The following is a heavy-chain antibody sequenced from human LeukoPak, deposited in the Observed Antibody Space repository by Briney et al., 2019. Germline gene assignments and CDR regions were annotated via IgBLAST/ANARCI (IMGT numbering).Heavy chain of an antibody. CDR3: ARASETAMVTL. J-gene: IGHJ4*02. V-gene: IGHV4-61*02. D-gene: IGHD5-18*01. CDR2: IYSTGRV. CDR1: GVSITSGTYY. Sequence: SETLSLTCTVSGVSITSGTYYWTWIRQPAGKGLEWIGRIYSTGRVNYNPSLKSRVTMLLDTSKNHISLKLTSVTAADTAIYFCARASETAMVTLWGQGTLVTASS.